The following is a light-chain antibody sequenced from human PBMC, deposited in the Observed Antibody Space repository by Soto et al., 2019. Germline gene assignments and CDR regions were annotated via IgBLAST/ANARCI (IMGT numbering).Light chain of an antibody. Sequence: QSVLTQSPSASASLGASVKLTWTLSSWHSSYAIAWHQQQPEKGPRYLMKLNSDGSHSKGDGIPDRFSGSSSGAERYLTISSLQSEDEADYYCQTWGTGIQVFGGGTKLTVL. J-gene: IGLJ2*01. CDR3: QTWGTGIQV. CDR1: SWHSSYA. V-gene: IGLV4-69*01. CDR2: LNSDGSH.